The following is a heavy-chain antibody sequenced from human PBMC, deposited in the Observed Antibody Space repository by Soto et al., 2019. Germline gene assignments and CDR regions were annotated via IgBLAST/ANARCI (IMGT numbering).Heavy chain of an antibody. V-gene: IGHV4-31*11. CDR3: ARSIDP. Sequence: SETLSLTSAVSGGSISSGGYYWSWIRQHPGKGLEWIGYIYHSGTTYYNPSLKSRVTISVDTSKNQFSLKLTSVTAADTAVYYCARSIDPWGQGTLVTVSS. J-gene: IGHJ5*02. CDR1: GGSISSGGYY. CDR2: IYHSGTT.